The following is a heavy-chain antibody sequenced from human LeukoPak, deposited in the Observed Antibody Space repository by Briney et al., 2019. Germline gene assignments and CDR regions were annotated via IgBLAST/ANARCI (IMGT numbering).Heavy chain of an antibody. CDR2: LYYSGST. J-gene: IGHJ4*02. Sequence: PSETLSLTCAVSGGSINSVDYSWSWIRQPPGKGLEWIGYLYYSGSTYYNPSLKSRVTISGDTSKNHFSLRLTSVTAADTAMYYCARGVRQRGYYVGYYFDYWGQGTLVTVSS. D-gene: IGHD3-22*01. CDR1: GGSINSVDYS. V-gene: IGHV4-30-4*07. CDR3: ARGVRQRGYYVGYYFDY.